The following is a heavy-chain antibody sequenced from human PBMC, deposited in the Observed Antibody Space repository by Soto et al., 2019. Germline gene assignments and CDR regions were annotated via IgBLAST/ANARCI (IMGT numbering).Heavy chain of an antibody. CDR3: ARAVAVAADFDY. D-gene: IGHD6-19*01. Sequence: QVQLVQCGAEEKKPGASVKVSCRASGYTFTGCAMHWVRQAPGQRLEWMGWINAGNGNTKYSQKFQGRVTITRDTSASTAYMELSSLRSEDTAVYYCARAVAVAADFDYWGQGTLVTVSS. CDR2: INAGNGNT. CDR1: GYTFTGCA. V-gene: IGHV1-3*05. J-gene: IGHJ4*02.